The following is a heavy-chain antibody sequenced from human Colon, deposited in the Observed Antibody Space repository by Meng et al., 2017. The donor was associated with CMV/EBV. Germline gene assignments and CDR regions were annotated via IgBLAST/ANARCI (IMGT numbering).Heavy chain of an antibody. CDR1: GFTVSGSY. Sequence: GESLKISCAASGFTVSGSYMNWVRQAPGKGLEWVSYTSTRGSTIYYADSVKGRFTISRDNAKNSLYLEMNSLRAEDTAVYYCARIRGGAASGYYGLDFWGQGTTVTVSS. V-gene: IGHV3-11*04. J-gene: IGHJ6*02. D-gene: IGHD3-10*01. CDR3: ARIRGGAASGYYGLDF. CDR2: TSTRGSTI.